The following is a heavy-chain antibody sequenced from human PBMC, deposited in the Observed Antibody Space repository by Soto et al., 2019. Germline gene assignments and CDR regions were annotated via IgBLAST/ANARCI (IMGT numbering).Heavy chain of an antibody. D-gene: IGHD3-3*01. J-gene: IGHJ6*03. V-gene: IGHV4-34*01. Sequence: SETLSLTCAVYDGSFSDYQWTWIRQPPGKGLEWIGEINHRGTTTYNPSLRNRVSMSVDTSKNQFSLKLNSMTAADTALYYCARALGWSRTTYYMDLWGQGTTVTVSS. CDR3: ARALGWSRTTYYMDL. CDR1: DGSFSDYQ. CDR2: INHRGTT.